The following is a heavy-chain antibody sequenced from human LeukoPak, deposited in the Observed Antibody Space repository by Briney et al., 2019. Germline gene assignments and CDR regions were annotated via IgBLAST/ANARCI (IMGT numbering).Heavy chain of an antibody. CDR2: TNHSGST. CDR1: GGSFSGYY. Sequence: PSETLSLTCAVYGGSFSGYYWSWIRQPPGKGLEWIGETNHSGSTNYNPSLKSRVTISVDTSKNQFSLKLSSVTAADTAVYYCARGPDGYFDYWGQGTLVTVSS. J-gene: IGHJ4*02. V-gene: IGHV4-34*01. D-gene: IGHD1-14*01. CDR3: ARGPDGYFDY.